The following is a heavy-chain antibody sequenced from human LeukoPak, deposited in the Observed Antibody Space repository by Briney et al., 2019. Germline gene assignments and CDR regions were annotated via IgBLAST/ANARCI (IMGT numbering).Heavy chain of an antibody. J-gene: IGHJ4*02. CDR2: IYYSGST. V-gene: IGHV4-59*08. Sequence: PSETLSLTCTVSGGSIREYYLSWIRQPPGKGLEWIGYIYYSGSTYYNPSLKSRVTISVDTSKNQFSLKLSSVTAADTAVYYCAITGDFWSGYRFDYWGQGTLVTVSS. CDR1: GGSIREYY. CDR3: AITGDFWSGYRFDY. D-gene: IGHD3-3*01.